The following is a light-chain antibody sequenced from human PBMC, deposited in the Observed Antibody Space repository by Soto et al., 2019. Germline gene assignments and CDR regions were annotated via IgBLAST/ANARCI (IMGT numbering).Light chain of an antibody. CDR2: EVS. CDR1: SSDVGGSNY. J-gene: IGLJ2*01. V-gene: IGLV2-14*01. CDR3: SSYTSSSTRV. Sequence: QSALTQPASVSGSPGQSITISCTGTSSDVGGSNYVSWYQHHPGKAPKRMIYEVSNRPSGVSNRFSGSKSGNTASLTISGLQAEDEADYYCSSYTSSSTRVFGGGTKLTVL.